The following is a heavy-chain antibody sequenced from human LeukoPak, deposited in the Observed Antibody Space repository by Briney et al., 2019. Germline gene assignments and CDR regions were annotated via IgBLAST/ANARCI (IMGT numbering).Heavy chain of an antibody. V-gene: IGHV1-3*01. CDR3: ARDQEGFDY. J-gene: IGHJ4*02. Sequence: GASVKVSCKASGDTFTSYAMHWVRQATGQRLEWMGWINAGNGNTKYSQKFQGRVTVTRDTSTSTVHMELSGLRSEDTAVYYCARDQEGFDYWGQGTLVTVSS. CDR1: GDTFTSYA. CDR2: INAGNGNT.